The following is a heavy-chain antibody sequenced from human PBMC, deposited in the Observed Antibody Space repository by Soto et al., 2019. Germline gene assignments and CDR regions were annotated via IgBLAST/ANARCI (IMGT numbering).Heavy chain of an antibody. CDR3: ARHTTGYFLFDY. CDR1: GDSISSSIDY. J-gene: IGHJ4*02. CDR2: IYYSGST. Sequence: PSETLSLTCTVSGDSISSSIDYWGWIRQPPGKGLEWIGNIYYSGSTYYNPSLKSRVTISVDTSKNQFSLKLSSVTAADTAFYYCARHTTGYFLFDYWGQGILVTVSS. D-gene: IGHD3-9*01. V-gene: IGHV4-39*01.